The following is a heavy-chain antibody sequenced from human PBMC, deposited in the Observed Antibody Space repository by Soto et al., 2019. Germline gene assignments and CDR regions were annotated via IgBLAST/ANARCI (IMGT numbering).Heavy chain of an antibody. J-gene: IGHJ3*02. CDR2: IYYSGST. CDR3: ARHDCGGDCYSISAFDI. CDR1: GGSISSSSYY. D-gene: IGHD2-21*02. V-gene: IGHV4-39*01. Sequence: QLQLQESGPGLVKPSETLSLTCTVSGGSISSSSYYWGWIRQPPGKGLEWIGSIYYSGSTYYNPSLKSRVTISVDTSKNQFSLKLSSVTAADTAVYYCARHDCGGDCYSISAFDIWGQGTIVTVSS.